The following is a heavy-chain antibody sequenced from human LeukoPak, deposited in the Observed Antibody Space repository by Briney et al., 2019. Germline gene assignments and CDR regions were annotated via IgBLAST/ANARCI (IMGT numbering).Heavy chain of an antibody. J-gene: IGHJ3*02. CDR1: GYSISSGYY. CDR3: ARDPYSGLDAYDI. Sequence: SETLSLTCTVSGYSISSGYYWGWIRQPPGKGLEWIGSIHHSGSTYYNPSLKSRVTISVDTSRNQFSLKLSSVTAADTAVYYCARDPYSGLDAYDIWGQGTMVTVSS. D-gene: IGHD4-23*01. CDR2: IHHSGST. V-gene: IGHV4-38-2*02.